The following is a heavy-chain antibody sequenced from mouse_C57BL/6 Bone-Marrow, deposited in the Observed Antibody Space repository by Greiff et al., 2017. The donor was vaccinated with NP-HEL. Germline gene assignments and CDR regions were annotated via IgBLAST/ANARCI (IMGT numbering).Heavy chain of an antibody. Sequence: VQLQQSGPELVKPGASVKISCKASGYTFTDYYMNWVKQSHGKSLEWIGDINPNNGGTSYNQKFKGKATLTVDKSSSTAYMELRSLTSEDSAVYYCERGRYYGSSWAYWGQGTLVTVSA. CDR1: GYTFTDYY. V-gene: IGHV1-26*01. J-gene: IGHJ3*01. CDR2: INPNNGGT. CDR3: ERGRYYGSSWAY. D-gene: IGHD1-1*01.